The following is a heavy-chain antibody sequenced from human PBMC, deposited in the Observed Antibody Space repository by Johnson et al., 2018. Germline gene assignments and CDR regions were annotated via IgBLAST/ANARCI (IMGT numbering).Heavy chain of an antibody. D-gene: IGHD1-26*01. CDR2: INPSGGDT. J-gene: IGHJ4*02. CDR3: ARPAVVGLPAGGIDF. CDR1: EFAFRNFY. V-gene: IGHV1-46*01. Sequence: QVKLVQSGAEVKKPGASVKISCKASEFAFRNFYIHWVRQAPGQGLEWMGIINPSGGDTTSARKFQGRVTMTRDTSTNTVYMQLKSLKSEDTAVYYCARPAVVGLPAGGIDFWGQGTLVTVSS.